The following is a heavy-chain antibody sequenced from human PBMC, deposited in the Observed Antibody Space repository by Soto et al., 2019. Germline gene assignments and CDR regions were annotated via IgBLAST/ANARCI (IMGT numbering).Heavy chain of an antibody. Sequence: GGSLRLSCAASGFSFSSYTMNWVRQAPGKGLEWVSYITTGGATFYPDSVKGRFIISRDNAKNSLYLQMNSLRDEDTAVYYCGRDYIYAFDIWGQGTMVTVSS. J-gene: IGHJ3*02. V-gene: IGHV3-48*02. CDR1: GFSFSSYT. CDR2: ITTGGAT. D-gene: IGHD3-10*01. CDR3: GRDYIYAFDI.